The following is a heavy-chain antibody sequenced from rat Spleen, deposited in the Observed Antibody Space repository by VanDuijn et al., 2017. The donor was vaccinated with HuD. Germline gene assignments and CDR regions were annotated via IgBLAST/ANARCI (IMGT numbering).Heavy chain of an antibody. V-gene: IGHV5S11*01. CDR2: ISTAVGNT. Sequence: EVQLVESDGGLVQPGRSLKLSCAASGFTFSHYYMAGVRQAPTKGLAWLVSISTAVGNTHYRNSMKGRFTISRDNAKNIQYLQMDSLRSEETATYYCTTALITLPWGQGVMVTVSS. CDR3: TTALITLP. CDR1: GFTFSHYY. J-gene: IGHJ2*01. D-gene: IGHD1-1*01.